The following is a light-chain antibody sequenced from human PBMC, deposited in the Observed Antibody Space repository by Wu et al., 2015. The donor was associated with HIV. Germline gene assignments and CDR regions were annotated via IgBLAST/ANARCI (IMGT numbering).Light chain of an antibody. CDR1: QSISSY. J-gene: IGKJ1*01. CDR3: QQSSNTPRT. CDR2: AAS. V-gene: IGKV1-39*01. Sequence: DIQMTQSPSSLSASVGDRVTITCRASQSISSYLNWYQQKPGKAPKLLIYAASSLQSGVPSRFSGSGSGTDFTLTISSLQPEDSASYYCQQSSNTPRTFGQGTKVEI.